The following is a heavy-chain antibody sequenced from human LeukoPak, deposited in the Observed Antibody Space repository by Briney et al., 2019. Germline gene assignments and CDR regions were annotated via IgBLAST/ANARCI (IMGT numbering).Heavy chain of an antibody. Sequence: PGTSLRLSCVASGFTFTNYAMSWVRQAPGKGLEWVSAITGSDGTSHYADSVKGRFTISRDNSKNTLYLQVNNLRAEDTAVYYCAKWGDYDILTGYYVPDYWGQGTLVTASS. CDR1: GFTFTNYA. J-gene: IGHJ4*02. D-gene: IGHD3-9*01. V-gene: IGHV3-23*01. CDR2: ITGSDGTS. CDR3: AKWGDYDILTGYYVPDY.